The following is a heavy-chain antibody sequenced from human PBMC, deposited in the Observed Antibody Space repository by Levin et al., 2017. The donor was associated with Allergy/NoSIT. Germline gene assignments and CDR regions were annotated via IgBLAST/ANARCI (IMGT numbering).Heavy chain of an antibody. CDR3: ARGNSSSWEDAFDI. V-gene: IGHV3-20*01. CDR1: GFTFGDYG. Sequence: GGSLRLSCAASGFTFGDYGVIWVRQAPGKGLEWVSGINWNGASTGYADSVKGRFTISRDNAKNSLYLQMNSLRAEDTALYHCARGNSSSWEDAFDIWGQGTMVTVSS. J-gene: IGHJ3*02. CDR2: INWNGAST. D-gene: IGHD6-13*01.